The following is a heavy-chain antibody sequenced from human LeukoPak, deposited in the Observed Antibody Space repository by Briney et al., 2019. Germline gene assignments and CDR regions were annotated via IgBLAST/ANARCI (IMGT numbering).Heavy chain of an antibody. CDR2: ISSSGSTI. CDR1: GFTFSDYY. J-gene: IGHJ6*03. Sequence: GGSLRLSCAASGFTFSDYYMSWIRQAPGKGLEWVSYISSSGSTIYYADSVKGRFTISRDNAKNSLYLQMNSLKAEDTAVYYCARGSGELSYYYYMDVWGKGTTVTVSS. CDR3: ARGSGELSYYYYMDV. D-gene: IGHD3-10*01. V-gene: IGHV3-11*04.